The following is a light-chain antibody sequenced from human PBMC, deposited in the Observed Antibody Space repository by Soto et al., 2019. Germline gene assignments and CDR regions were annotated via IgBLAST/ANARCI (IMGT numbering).Light chain of an antibody. J-gene: IGLJ1*01. Sequence: QSALSQPRSVSGSPGQSVTISCTGTSSDVGNYDYVSWYLQHPGKAPKLLLYDVTKRHSGVPDRFSGSKSGNTASLSISGLQAEDEADYYCCSYAGTYTDVFGSGTKLTVL. V-gene: IGLV2-11*01. CDR2: DVT. CDR3: CSYAGTYTDV. CDR1: SSDVGNYDY.